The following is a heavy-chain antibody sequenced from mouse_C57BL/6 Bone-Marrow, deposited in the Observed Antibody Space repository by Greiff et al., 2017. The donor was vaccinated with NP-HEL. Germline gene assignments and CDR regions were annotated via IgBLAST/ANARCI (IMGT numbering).Heavy chain of an antibody. Sequence: VQLQESGAELARPGASVKLSCKASGYTFTSYGISWVKQRTGQGLEWIGEIYPRSGNTYYNEKFKGKATLTADKSSSTAYMELRSLTSEDSAVYFCARWLPYYAMDYWGQGTSVTVSS. J-gene: IGHJ4*01. D-gene: IGHD2-2*01. V-gene: IGHV1-81*01. CDR1: GYTFTSYG. CDR3: ARWLPYYAMDY. CDR2: IYPRSGNT.